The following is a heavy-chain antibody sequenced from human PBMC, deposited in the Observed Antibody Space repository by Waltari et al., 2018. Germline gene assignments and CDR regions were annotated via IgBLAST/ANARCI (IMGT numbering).Heavy chain of an antibody. J-gene: IGHJ4*02. CDR1: GFTFSSYS. CDR2: ISSSSSTI. Sequence: EVQLVESGGGLVQPGGSLRLSCAASGFTFSSYSMNWVRQGPGKGLGWVSYISSSSSTIYYADSVKGRFTISRDNAKNSLYLQMNSLRAEDTAVYYCARVGITYYDFWSGSRTPPGPWGQGTLVTVSS. CDR3: ARVGITYYDFWSGSRTPPGP. D-gene: IGHD3-3*01. V-gene: IGHV3-48*04.